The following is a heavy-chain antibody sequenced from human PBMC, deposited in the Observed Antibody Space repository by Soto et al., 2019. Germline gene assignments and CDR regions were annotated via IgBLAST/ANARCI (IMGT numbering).Heavy chain of an antibody. Sequence: QVQLQESGPGLVKPSQTLSLTCSVSGDSISSGGYYWSWIRQRPGKGLVWIGHIYYSGSTYYNPSLKSRVTLSVDTSKNQLSMTLSSVTAADTAIYYCARASQRIDYGVDVWGQGATVTFSS. CDR2: IYYSGST. D-gene: IGHD1-1*01. J-gene: IGHJ6*02. CDR1: GDSISSGGYY. V-gene: IGHV4-31*03. CDR3: ARASQRIDYGVDV.